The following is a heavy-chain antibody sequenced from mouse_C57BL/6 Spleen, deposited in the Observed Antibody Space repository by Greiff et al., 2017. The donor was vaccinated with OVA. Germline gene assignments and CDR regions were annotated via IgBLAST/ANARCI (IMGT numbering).Heavy chain of an antibody. Sequence: EVQLQQSGPGLVKPSQSLSLTCSVTGYSITSGYYWNWIRQFPGNKLEWMGYISYDGSNNYNPSLKNRISITRDTSKNQFFLKLNSVTTEDTATYYCARGGFTTVVAFYWYFDVWGTGTTVTVSS. D-gene: IGHD1-1*01. CDR2: ISYDGSN. V-gene: IGHV3-6*01. CDR1: GYSITSGYY. J-gene: IGHJ1*03. CDR3: ARGGFTTVVAFYWYFDV.